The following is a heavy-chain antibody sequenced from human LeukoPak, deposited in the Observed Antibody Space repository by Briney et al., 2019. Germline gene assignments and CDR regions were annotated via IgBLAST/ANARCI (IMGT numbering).Heavy chain of an antibody. CDR1: GFTFSNYA. V-gene: IGHV3-23*01. CDR2: NTNSGSNT. D-gene: IGHD3-10*01. J-gene: IGHJ4*02. CDR3: AKGFGSLDY. Sequence: PGGSLRLSCAASGFTFSNYAMSWVRQAPGKGLEWVSTNTNSGSNTYYADSVKGRFTISRDNSKNTLYLQMSSLRAEDTAVYYCAKGFGSLDYWGQGTLVTVSS.